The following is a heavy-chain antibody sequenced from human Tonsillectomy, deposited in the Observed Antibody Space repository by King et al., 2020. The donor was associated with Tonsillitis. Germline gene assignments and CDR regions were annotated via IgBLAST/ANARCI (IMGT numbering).Heavy chain of an antibody. V-gene: IGHV4-31*03. CDR3: ARDYSGYGTHAFDI. CDR2: IYYSGST. CDR1: GGSISSGGYY. D-gene: IGHD5-12*01. Sequence: QVQEWGPGLVKPSQTLSLTCTVSGGSISSGGYYWSWIRQHPGKGLEWIGYIYYSGSTYYNPSLKSRVTISVDTSKNQFSLKLSSVTAADTAVYYCARDYSGYGTHAFDIWGQGTMVTVSS. J-gene: IGHJ3*02.